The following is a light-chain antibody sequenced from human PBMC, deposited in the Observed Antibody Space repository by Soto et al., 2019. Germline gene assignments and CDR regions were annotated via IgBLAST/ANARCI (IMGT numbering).Light chain of an antibody. CDR3: QNYTTSPLT. V-gene: IGKV3-15*01. CDR2: DAS. J-gene: IGKJ4*01. CDR1: YDLSSR. Sequence: EIVTTQSPVTLSVSPGERATLSCRASYDLSSRLAWYQQKPGQAPRLLIFDASTRATGVPARFSGSGSGAVLTLAISSLQSEDFEVYFCQNYTTSPLTFGGVTKVEIK.